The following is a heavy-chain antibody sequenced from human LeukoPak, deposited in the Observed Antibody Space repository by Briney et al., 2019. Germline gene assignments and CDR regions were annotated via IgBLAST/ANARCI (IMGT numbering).Heavy chain of an antibody. D-gene: IGHD5-12*01. V-gene: IGHV3-9*01. CDR1: GFTFDDYA. Sequence: PGRSLRLSCAASGFTFDDYAMHWVRQAPGKGLEWVSGISWNSGSIGYADSVKGRFTISRDNAKNSLYLQMNSLRAEDTALYYCAKGRQGLRGYYFDYWGQGTLVTVSS. J-gene: IGHJ4*02. CDR2: ISWNSGSI. CDR3: AKGRQGLRGYYFDY.